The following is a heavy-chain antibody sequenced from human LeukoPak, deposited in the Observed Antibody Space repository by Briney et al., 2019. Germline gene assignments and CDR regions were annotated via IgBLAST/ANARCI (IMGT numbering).Heavy chain of an antibody. D-gene: IGHD3-3*01. Sequence: YPSGTLSLTCAVSGGSISSSNWWSWVRQPPGKGLEWIGEIYHSGSTNYNPSLKSRVTISVDKSNNQFSLKLSSVTAADTAVFYCAREIHSRIFGEVIRSPLRNSFDYWGQGTLVTVSS. CDR2: IYHSGST. CDR1: GGSISSSNW. J-gene: IGHJ4*02. V-gene: IGHV4-4*02. CDR3: AREIHSRIFGEVIRSPLRNSFDY.